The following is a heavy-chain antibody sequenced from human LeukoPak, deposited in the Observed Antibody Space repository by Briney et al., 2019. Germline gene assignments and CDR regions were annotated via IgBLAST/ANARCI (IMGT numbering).Heavy chain of an antibody. D-gene: IGHD2-2*01. V-gene: IGHV1-2*02. CDR1: GYTFIGYN. CDR3: ARAKGIEEVPPASDY. CDR2: INPNSGGT. J-gene: IGHJ4*02. Sequence: ASVKVSCKASGYTFIGYNMHWVRQAPAQGLEWMGWINPNSGGTKYAQKFQGRVTMTRDTSINTAYMELSRLRSDDTAVYYCARAKGIEEVPPASDYWGQGTLVTVSS.